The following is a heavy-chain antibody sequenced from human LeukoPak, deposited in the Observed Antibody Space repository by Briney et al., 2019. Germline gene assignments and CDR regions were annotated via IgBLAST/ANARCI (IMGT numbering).Heavy chain of an antibody. CDR2: ISYDGSNK. Sequence: GGSLRLSCAASGFTFSSYAMHWVRQAPGKGLEWVAVISYDGSNKYYADSVKGRFTISRDNSKNTLYLQMNSLRAEDTAVYYCARGGPPGYGDFRGHWGQGTLVTVSS. D-gene: IGHD4-17*01. CDR1: GFTFSSYA. CDR3: ARGGPPGYGDFRGH. V-gene: IGHV3-30-3*01. J-gene: IGHJ4*02.